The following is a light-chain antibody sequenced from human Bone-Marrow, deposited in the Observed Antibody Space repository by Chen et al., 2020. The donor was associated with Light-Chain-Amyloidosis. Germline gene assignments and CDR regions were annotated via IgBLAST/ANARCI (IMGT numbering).Light chain of an antibody. Sequence: EIVLTQSPGTLSLSPGEGANLSCRASQTISSKYLTWYQQKFGQGPRLLIYGSSSRATGIPDRYIGSWYGNAFTFTINRLEPQDFGMYYYQQYGTSPLTFCGGTKVEIK. J-gene: IGKJ4*01. CDR3: QQYGTSPLT. CDR1: QTISSKY. CDR2: GSS. V-gene: IGKV3-20*01.